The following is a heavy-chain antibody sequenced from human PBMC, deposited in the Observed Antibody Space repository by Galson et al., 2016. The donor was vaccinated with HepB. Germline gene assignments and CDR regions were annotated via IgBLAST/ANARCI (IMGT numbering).Heavy chain of an antibody. CDR2: ITSGRGYI. CDR1: GFAFNAHT. D-gene: IGHD3-16*01. V-gene: IGHV3-21*01. CDR3: ARDLVTFGGPGTDY. J-gene: IGHJ4*02. Sequence: SLRLSCAASGFAFNAHTMNWVRQAPGKGLEWVSSITSGRGYIYYADSLKGRFTISRDNAKNSLYLQMNSLRAEDTAVYYCARDLVTFGGPGTDYWGQGTLVTVSS.